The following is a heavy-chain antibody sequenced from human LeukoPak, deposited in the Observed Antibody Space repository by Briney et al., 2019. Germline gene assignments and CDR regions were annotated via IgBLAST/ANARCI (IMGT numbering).Heavy chain of an antibody. D-gene: IGHD2-2*01. CDR3: AKDQKWGPADYYFDS. CDR1: GFTLSNYA. V-gene: IGHV3-30*18. J-gene: IGHJ4*02. Sequence: GRSLRLSCAASGFTLSNYAMHWVRQAPGKGLEWVTVISTDGKDKKYADSVKGRFAISRDNSKNTLDLQMNSLRAEDTAVYYCAKDQKWGPADYYFDSWGQRTLVTVSS. CDR2: ISTDGKDK.